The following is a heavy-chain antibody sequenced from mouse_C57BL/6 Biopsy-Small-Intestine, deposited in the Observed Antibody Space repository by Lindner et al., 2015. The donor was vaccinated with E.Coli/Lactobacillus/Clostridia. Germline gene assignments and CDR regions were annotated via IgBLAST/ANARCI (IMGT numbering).Heavy chain of an antibody. CDR3: ARDGSSSAWFAY. Sequence: VQLQESGAELVEPGASVKLSCKASGYTFTEYTIHWVKQRSGQDLEWIGWFYPGRDTMRYNEKFKDKATLTADKSSSTVYMELSRLTSEDSAVYFCARDGSSSAWFAYWGQGTLVTVSA. V-gene: IGHV1-62-2*01. CDR2: FYPGRDTM. J-gene: IGHJ3*01. CDR1: GYTFTEYT. D-gene: IGHD1-1*01.